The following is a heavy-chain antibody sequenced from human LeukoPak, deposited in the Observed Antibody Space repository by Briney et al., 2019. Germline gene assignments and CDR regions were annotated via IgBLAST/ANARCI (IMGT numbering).Heavy chain of an antibody. CDR3: ARDVRPDY. CDR1: GFTFSSSW. D-gene: IGHD6-6*01. V-gene: IGHV3-7*04. J-gene: IGHJ4*02. Sequence: QAGGSLRLSCAASGFTFSSSWMSWVRQAPGEGLEWVANIKQDGTEKYYMDSVKGRFSISRDNAKNSLYLQMNALRAEDTAVYYCARDVRPDYWGQGTLVTVST. CDR2: IKQDGTEK.